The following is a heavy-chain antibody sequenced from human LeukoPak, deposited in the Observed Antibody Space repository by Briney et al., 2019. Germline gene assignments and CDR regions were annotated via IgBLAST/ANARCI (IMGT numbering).Heavy chain of an antibody. CDR2: INQEGSEK. J-gene: IGHJ5*02. D-gene: IGHD3-3*02. V-gene: IGHV3-7*03. CDR3: ARDLEAPGSIFGS. CDR1: GFTISSYR. Sequence: GGSLRLSCAASGFTISSYRWNWVRQAPGKGLEWVANINQEGSEKYDVYYVKGRFTISRDDGKKSVFLQMNSLRVEDTAVYYCARDLEAPGSIFGSWGQGTLVTVSS.